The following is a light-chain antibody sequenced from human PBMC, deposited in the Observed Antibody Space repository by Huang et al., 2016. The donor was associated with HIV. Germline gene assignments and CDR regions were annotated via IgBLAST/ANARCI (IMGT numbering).Light chain of an antibody. V-gene: IGKV3-15*01. CDR3: QQYNDWPPMYT. CDR2: GAS. Sequence: EIVMTQSPATVSVSPGARATLSCRASQRVNSNLAWYQQKPGQAPRLLIYGASTRASGIPARFSGSGSGTEFTLTISSLQSEDFAVYYCQQYNDWPPMYTFGQGTKLEIK. J-gene: IGKJ2*01. CDR1: QRVNSN.